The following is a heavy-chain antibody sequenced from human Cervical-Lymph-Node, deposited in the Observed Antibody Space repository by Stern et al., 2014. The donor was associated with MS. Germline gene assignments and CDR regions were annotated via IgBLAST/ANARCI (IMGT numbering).Heavy chain of an antibody. CDR3: ARLSTAVDF. Sequence: VQLEESGPGLVKPSETLSLTCAVSGGSISSRYWGWIRQPPGKGLEWIGLISHSGDTKDNPSLKSRVTISLDPSKNQFPLKVNSVTAADTAVYYCARLSTAVDFWGQGTLVTVSS. CDR1: GGSISSRY. J-gene: IGHJ4*02. CDR2: ISHSGDT. V-gene: IGHV4-59*08.